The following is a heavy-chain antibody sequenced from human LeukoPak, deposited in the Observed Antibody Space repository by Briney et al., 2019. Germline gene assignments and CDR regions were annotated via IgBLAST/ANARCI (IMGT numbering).Heavy chain of an antibody. Sequence: PGGSLGLSCAASGFTFSSYWMSWVRQAPGKGLEWVANIKQDGSEKYYVDSAKGRFTISRDNAKNSLYLQMNSLRAEDTAVYYCARNWRYYDSSGYYTSANYFDYWGQGTLVTVSS. CDR3: ARNWRYYDSSGYYTSANYFDY. CDR2: IKQDGSEK. CDR1: GFTFSSYW. D-gene: IGHD3-22*01. V-gene: IGHV3-7*01. J-gene: IGHJ4*02.